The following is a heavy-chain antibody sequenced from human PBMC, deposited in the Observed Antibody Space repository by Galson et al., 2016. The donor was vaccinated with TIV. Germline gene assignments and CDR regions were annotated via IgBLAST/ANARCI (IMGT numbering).Heavy chain of an antibody. V-gene: IGHV1-8*01. J-gene: IGHJ5*02. Sequence: SVKVSCKASGYTFTNDHIHWVRQASGQGPEWVGWMNPDNAKTGFAQKFQGRVAMTRNTSVSTVYMELSMLTSEDTAVYYCARLVSRSWYADWFDPWGQGTLVTVSS. CDR1: GYTFTNDH. CDR2: MNPDNAKT. D-gene: IGHD6-13*01. CDR3: ARLVSRSWYADWFDP.